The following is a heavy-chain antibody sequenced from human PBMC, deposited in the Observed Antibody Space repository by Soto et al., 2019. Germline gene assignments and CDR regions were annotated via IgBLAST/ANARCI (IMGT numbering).Heavy chain of an antibody. J-gene: IGHJ6*02. CDR3: ARRTNAVAGADYYYGLDV. D-gene: IGHD6-19*01. CDR2: VYPGDSDI. CDR1: GYSFTNHW. V-gene: IGHV5-51*01. Sequence: GESLKISCKCSGYSFTNHWIAWVRQMPGKGLEWMGIVYPGDSDIRYSPSFQGQVTISADKSITTAYLQWSSLKASDTAMYYRARRTNAVAGADYYYGLDVWGQGTTVTVSS.